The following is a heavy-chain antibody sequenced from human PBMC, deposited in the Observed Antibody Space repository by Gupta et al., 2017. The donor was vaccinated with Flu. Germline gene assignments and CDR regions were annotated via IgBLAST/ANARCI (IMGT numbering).Heavy chain of an antibody. CDR2: IYTSGST. CDR1: GGSISSGSYY. CDR3: ARDRIAGVVGYNWFDP. Sequence: QVQLQESGPGLVKPSQTLSLTCTVSGGSISSGSYYWSWIRQPAGKGLEWIGRIYTSGSTNYNPSLKSRVTISVDTSKNQFSLKLSSVTAADTAVYYCARDRIAGVVGYNWFDPWGQGTLVTVSS. J-gene: IGHJ5*02. V-gene: IGHV4-61*02. D-gene: IGHD2-15*01.